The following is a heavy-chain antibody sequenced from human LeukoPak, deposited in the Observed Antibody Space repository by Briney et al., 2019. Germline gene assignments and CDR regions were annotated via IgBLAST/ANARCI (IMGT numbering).Heavy chain of an antibody. CDR2: IYYSGST. Sequence: SETLSLTCTVSGGSISIYYWSWIRQPPGKGLEWIGYIYYSGSTNYNPSLKSRVTISVDTSKNQFSLKLSSVTAADTAVYYCARDSESQQYLQHWGQGTLVIVSS. V-gene: IGHV4-59*12. J-gene: IGHJ1*01. CDR1: GGSISIYY. CDR3: ARDSESQQYLQH.